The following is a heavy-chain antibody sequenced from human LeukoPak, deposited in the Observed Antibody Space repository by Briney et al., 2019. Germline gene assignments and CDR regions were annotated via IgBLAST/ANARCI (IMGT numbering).Heavy chain of an antibody. CDR1: GYSISSGYY. J-gene: IGHJ6*03. CDR3: ARTEESGYSYRYFGYYYYMDV. D-gene: IGHD5-18*01. CDR2: IYYSGST. V-gene: IGHV4-61*01. Sequence: SETLSLTCTVSGYSISSGYYWSWIWRPPGKGLEWIGYIYYSGSTHYNPSLKSRVTISVDTSKNQFSLKLSSVTAADTAVYYCARTEESGYSYRYFGYYYYMDVWGKGTTVTVSS.